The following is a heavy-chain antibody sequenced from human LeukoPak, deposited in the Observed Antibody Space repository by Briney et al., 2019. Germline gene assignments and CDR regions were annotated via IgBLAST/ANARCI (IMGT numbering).Heavy chain of an antibody. CDR1: GFTFSNYG. J-gene: IGHJ3*02. D-gene: IGHD3-10*01. Sequence: GGSLRLSCAASGFTFSNYGMHWVRQAPGKALEWVAVISYDGSNKYYPDSVKGRFTISRGNSKNTVYVQMNSLRAEDTAVYYCAKEEFYYGSGSAQDAFDMWGQGTMVTVSS. CDR3: AKEEFYYGSGSAQDAFDM. V-gene: IGHV3-30*18. CDR2: ISYDGSNK.